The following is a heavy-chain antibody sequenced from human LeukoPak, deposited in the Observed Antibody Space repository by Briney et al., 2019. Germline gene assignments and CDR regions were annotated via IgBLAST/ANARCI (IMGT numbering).Heavy chain of an antibody. CDR2: ISSSSSYI. CDR1: GFTFSSYS. J-gene: IGHJ4*02. CDR3: AKGSPSKILGDSGSHRKGEDY. V-gene: IGHV3-21*04. D-gene: IGHD1-26*01. Sequence: GGSLRLSCAASGFTFSSYSMNWVRQAPGKGLEWVSSISSSSSYIYYADSVKGRFTISRDNAKNTLYLQMNSLRAEDTAVYYCAKGSPSKILGDSGSHRKGEDYWGQGTLVTVSS.